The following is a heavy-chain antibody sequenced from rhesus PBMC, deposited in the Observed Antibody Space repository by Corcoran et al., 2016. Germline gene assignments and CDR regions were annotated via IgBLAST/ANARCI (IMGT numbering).Heavy chain of an antibody. Sequence: QVHLQESGPGLVKPSETLSLTCAVSGGSFRSYWWNWIRQPPGKGLEGIGEFNGYRGTTTNNPPLPSRVTISKDVSKNQFSLKLTSVTAADAAVYYCTSPVRYRFDVWGPGVLVSVSS. V-gene: IGHV4-80*01. CDR3: TSPVRYRFDV. D-gene: IGHD3-9*01. CDR1: GGSFRSYW. J-gene: IGHJ5-1*01. CDR2: FNGYRGTT.